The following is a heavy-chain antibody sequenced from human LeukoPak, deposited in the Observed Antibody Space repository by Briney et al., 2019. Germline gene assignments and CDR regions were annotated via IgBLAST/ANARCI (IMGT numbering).Heavy chain of an antibody. CDR1: GFTFSTYA. Sequence: GGSLRLSCAASGFTFSTYAMSWVRQAPGKGLEWVSAISVTGGSTYSADSVRGRFTISRDNSKNTLYLQMNSLRAEDTAMYYCAKDLSGDYGTNFWGQGTLVTVSS. V-gene: IGHV3-23*01. CDR3: AKDLSGDYGTNF. D-gene: IGHD4-17*01. J-gene: IGHJ4*02. CDR2: ISVTGGST.